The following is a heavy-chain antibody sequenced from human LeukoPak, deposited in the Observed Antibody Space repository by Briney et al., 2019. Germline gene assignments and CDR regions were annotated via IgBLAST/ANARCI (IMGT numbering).Heavy chain of an antibody. CDR1: GYTFTGYY. V-gene: IGHV1-2*06. CDR2: INPNSGGT. J-gene: IGHJ4*02. CDR3: ARGGRIQLWLLLDFDY. D-gene: IGHD5-18*01. Sequence: ASVKVSCKASGYTFTGYYMHWVRQAPGQGFEWMGRINPNSGGTNYAQKFQGRVTMTRDTSISTAYMELSRLRSDDTAVYYCARGGRIQLWLLLDFDYWGQGTLVTVSS.